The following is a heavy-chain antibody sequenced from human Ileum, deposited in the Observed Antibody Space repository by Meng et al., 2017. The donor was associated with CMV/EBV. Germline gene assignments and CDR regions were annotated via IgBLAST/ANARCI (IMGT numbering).Heavy chain of an antibody. CDR1: GFTFRNYS. CDR2: IGGSGATT. D-gene: IGHD5-12*01. J-gene: IGHJ4*01. Sequence: GESLKISCAASGFTFRNYSMNWVRQAPGKGLEWVSTIGGSGATTYYADSLRGRFTISRDNSMNLVYLQMNSLRGEDTAVYYSAKSGDSGYDLIDNWGQGTLITVSS. V-gene: IGHV3-23*01. CDR3: AKSGDSGYDLIDN.